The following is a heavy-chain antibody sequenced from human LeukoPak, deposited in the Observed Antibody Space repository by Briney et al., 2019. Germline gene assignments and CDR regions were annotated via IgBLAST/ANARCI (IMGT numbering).Heavy chain of an antibody. D-gene: IGHD4-17*01. CDR3: ATPDYGDWGYAFDI. J-gene: IGHJ3*02. CDR1: GGTFSGYA. Sequence: GASVKVSCKASGGTFSGYAISWVRQAPGQGLEWMGRIIPIFGTANYAQKFQGRVTITTDESTSTAYMEPSSLRSEDTAVYYCATPDYGDWGYAFDIWGQGTMVTVSS. CDR2: IIPIFGTA. V-gene: IGHV1-69*05.